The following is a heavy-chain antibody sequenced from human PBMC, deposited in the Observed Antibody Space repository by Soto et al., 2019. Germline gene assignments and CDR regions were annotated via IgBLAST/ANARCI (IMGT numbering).Heavy chain of an antibody. D-gene: IGHD6-19*01. CDR3: ATRTGGWYFAS. Sequence: EVQLLESGGGLVQPGGSLRLSCTASGFTFSSYAMNWVRQAPGKGLEWVSVISGSGGSTYFADSVKGRFTISRDNSKNTLNRQRNSLRAGATAVYYCATRTGGWYFASWGQGTRVTVSS. CDR2: ISGSGGST. CDR1: GFTFSSYA. J-gene: IGHJ4*02. V-gene: IGHV3-23*01.